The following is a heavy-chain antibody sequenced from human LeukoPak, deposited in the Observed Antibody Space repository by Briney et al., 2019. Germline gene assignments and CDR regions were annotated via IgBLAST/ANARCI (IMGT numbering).Heavy chain of an antibody. D-gene: IGHD3-10*01. CDR1: GFTFSNYA. CDR3: AKDDAWLRFGE. V-gene: IGHV3-23*01. J-gene: IGHJ4*02. CDR2: ISADGASA. Sequence: GGSLRLSCAASGFTFSNYAMSWVRQAPGKGLEWVSAISADGASAYYADSVQGRFTISRDNSKSTLFLEMNSLRAEDTAVYYCAKDDAWLRFGEWSQGTLVTVSS.